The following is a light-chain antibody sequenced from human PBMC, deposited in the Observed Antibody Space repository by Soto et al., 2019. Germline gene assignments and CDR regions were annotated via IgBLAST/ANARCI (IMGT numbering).Light chain of an antibody. Sequence: QSALTQPRSVYGSPGQSVTISCTGTSSDVGGYNYVSWYQQHPGKAPKFMIYDVSKRPSGVPDRFSGSKSGNKASLTISGLQAEDEDDYYFCSYAGSLYVFGTGTKLTV. CDR1: SSDVGGYNY. V-gene: IGLV2-11*01. CDR3: CSYAGSLYV. J-gene: IGLJ1*01. CDR2: DVS.